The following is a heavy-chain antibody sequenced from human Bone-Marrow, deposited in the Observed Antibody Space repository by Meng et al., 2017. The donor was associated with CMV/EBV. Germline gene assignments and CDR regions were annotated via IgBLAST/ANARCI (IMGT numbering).Heavy chain of an antibody. J-gene: IGHJ4*02. CDR3: ARGVTIVGVAADY. CDR1: EYTFTSYD. V-gene: IGHV1-8*01. D-gene: IGHD3-3*01. CDR2: MNPNNGNT. Sequence: ASVKVSCKASEYTFTSYDINWVRQATGQGLEWMGWMNPNNGNTGYAQKFQGRVTMTRNTSISTAYMELSSLRSEDTAVYYCARGVTIVGVAADYWGQGTLVTVSS.